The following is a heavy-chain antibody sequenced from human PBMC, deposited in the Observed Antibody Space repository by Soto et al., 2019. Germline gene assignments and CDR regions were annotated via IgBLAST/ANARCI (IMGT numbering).Heavy chain of an antibody. D-gene: IGHD3-3*02. V-gene: IGHV4-39*01. CDR2: IFYSGST. CDR1: GGSISSDSYY. CDR3: ARSVLGRATLKMLAY. J-gene: IGHJ4*02. Sequence: QVHLQESGPGLVKPSETLSLTCTVSGGSISSDSYYWVGIRQAPGKGLEWVGRIFYSGSTYYNTSLKSRITISVDTAKNRLALKVNSVTAADTAVYYCARSVLGRATLKMLAYWGQGNLVTVS.